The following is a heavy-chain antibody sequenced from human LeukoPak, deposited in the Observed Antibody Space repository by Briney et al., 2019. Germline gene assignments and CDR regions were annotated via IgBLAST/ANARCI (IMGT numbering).Heavy chain of an antibody. CDR3: AKGGAVVPPGNYLDS. CDR2: ISGRGDRS. CDR1: GFTFSSYA. Sequence: GGSLRLSCTASGFTFSSYALNWVRQAPGMGLEWVSAISGRGDRSYYTDSVKGRFTISRDNSKNTLFLQMNSLRVEDTALYYCAKGGAVVPPGNYLDSWGQGTLVTVSS. D-gene: IGHD2-2*01. J-gene: IGHJ4*02. V-gene: IGHV3-23*01.